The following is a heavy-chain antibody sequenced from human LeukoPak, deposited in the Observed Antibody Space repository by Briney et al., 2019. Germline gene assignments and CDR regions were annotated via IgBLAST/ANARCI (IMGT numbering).Heavy chain of an antibody. D-gene: IGHD1/OR15-1a*01. V-gene: IGHV3-33*06. CDR2: IWYDGTNN. CDR1: GFTFSSYG. J-gene: IGHJ4*02. Sequence: PGGSLRLSCAASGFTFSSYGMYWVPQAPGKGLDWVAVIWYDGTNNYYEDSVKGRFTISRDNSKNTLYLQVNSLRAEDTAVYYCAKGQYASGWNSGNYWGQGTLVTVSS. CDR3: AKGQYASGWNSGNY.